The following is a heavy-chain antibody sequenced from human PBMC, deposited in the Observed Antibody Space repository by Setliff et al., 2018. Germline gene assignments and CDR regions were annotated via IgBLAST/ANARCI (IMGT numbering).Heavy chain of an antibody. J-gene: IGHJ5*01. CDR1: DDSFTSSSTYN. D-gene: IGHD1-26*01. CDR2: IYYSGTT. Sequence: PETLSLTCTVSDDSFTSSSTYNWGWIRQPPGKGLEWIGTIYYSGTTYYSPSLKRRVTISVDTSKNQFSLKLTSVTAADTAIYYCASRRTGPGGWFDYWGQGTLVTVSS. V-gene: IGHV4-39*01. CDR3: ASRRTGPGGWFDY.